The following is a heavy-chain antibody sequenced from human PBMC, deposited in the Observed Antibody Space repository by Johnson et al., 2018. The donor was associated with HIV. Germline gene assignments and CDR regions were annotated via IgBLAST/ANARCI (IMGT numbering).Heavy chain of an antibody. J-gene: IGHJ3*02. CDR2: IGTAGDT. V-gene: IGHV3-13*01. Sequence: VQLVESGGGLVQPGGSLRLSCAASGFTFSSYDMHWVRQATGKGLEWVSAIGTAGDTYYPGSVKGRFTISRENAKSTLYLQLNSLRAEDTAVYYCAKSTQANILRESGPYGAFDIWGQGTMVTVSS. CDR1: GFTFSSYD. D-gene: IGHD3-10*01. CDR3: AKSTQANILRESGPYGAFDI.